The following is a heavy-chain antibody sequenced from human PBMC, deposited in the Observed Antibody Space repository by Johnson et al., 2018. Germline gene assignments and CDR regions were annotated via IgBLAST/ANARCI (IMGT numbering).Heavy chain of an antibody. D-gene: IGHD5-24*01. J-gene: IGHJ2*01. CDR3: AKDFVEMATILWYFDL. V-gene: IGHV3-30*18. CDR2: ISYDGTNK. CDR1: GFTFSTYG. Sequence: QVLLVQSGGGVVRPGTSLRLSCAASGFTFSTYGMHWVRQAPGKGLEWVAVISYDGTNKYLIDSVKGRFTISRDNSKNTLYLQMNSLRDEDTAGYYCAKDFVEMATILWYFDLWGRGTLVTVYS.